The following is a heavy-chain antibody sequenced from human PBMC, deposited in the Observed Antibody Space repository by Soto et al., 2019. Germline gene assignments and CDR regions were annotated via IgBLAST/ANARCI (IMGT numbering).Heavy chain of an antibody. CDR3: ARRYGSAFDC. CDR1: GGSISSYY. V-gene: IGHV4-59*01. J-gene: IGHJ3*01. Sequence: SETLSLTCTVSGGSISSYYWSWIRQPPGKGLEWIGYIYYSGSTNYNPSLKSRVTISVDTSKNQFSLKLSSVTAADTAVYYCARRYGSAFDCWGQGTMVTVSS. D-gene: IGHD3-10*01. CDR2: IYYSGST.